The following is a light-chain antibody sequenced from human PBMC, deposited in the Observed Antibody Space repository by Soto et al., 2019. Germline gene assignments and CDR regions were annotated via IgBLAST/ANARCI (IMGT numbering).Light chain of an antibody. J-gene: IGKJ1*01. CDR2: DAS. Sequence: EIVLTQSPATLSLSPGERATLSCRASQSINRHLAWYRQKPGQAPRLLIYDASNRATGIPARFSGSGSGTDFTLTISSLEPEDFAVYYCQQYDSSPKTFGQGTKVDIK. CDR3: QQYDSSPKT. V-gene: IGKV3-11*01. CDR1: QSINRH.